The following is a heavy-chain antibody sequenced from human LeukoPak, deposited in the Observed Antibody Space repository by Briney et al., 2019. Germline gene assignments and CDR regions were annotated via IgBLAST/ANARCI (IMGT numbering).Heavy chain of an antibody. D-gene: IGHD3-10*01. Sequence: GGSLRLSCAASGFTFSSYAMHWVRQAPGKGLEWVAVISYDGSNKYYADSVKGRFTISRDNSKNTLYLQMNSLRAEDTAVCYCARDQRYGSGNVDYWGQGTLVTVSS. CDR1: GFTFSSYA. J-gene: IGHJ4*02. CDR2: ISYDGSNK. CDR3: ARDQRYGSGNVDY. V-gene: IGHV3-30-3*01.